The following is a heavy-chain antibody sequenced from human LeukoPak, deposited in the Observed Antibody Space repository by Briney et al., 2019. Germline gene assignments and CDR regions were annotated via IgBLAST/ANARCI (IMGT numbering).Heavy chain of an antibody. CDR2: ISSSGSTI. CDR1: GSTFSDYY. Sequence: GGSLRLSCAASGSTFSDYYMSWIRQAPGKGLEWVSYISSSGSTIYYADSVKGRFTISRDNAKNSLYLQMNSLRAEDTAVYYCARDVAVAGFCYYYYYMDVWGKGTTVTISS. V-gene: IGHV3-11*01. D-gene: IGHD6-19*01. J-gene: IGHJ6*03. CDR3: ARDVAVAGFCYYYYYMDV.